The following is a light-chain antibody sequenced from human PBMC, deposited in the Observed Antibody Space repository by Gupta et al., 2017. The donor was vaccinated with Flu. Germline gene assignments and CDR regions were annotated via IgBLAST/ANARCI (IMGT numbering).Light chain of an antibody. CDR1: KLGEIY. J-gene: IGLJ2*01. V-gene: IGLV3-1*01. CDR3: QAWDSVADVV. Sequence: TQPPSVSVSPGQTVKIPCSGDKLGEIYAAWYQQKPGQPPVLIIYQDNKRPSGIPERFSASNSGNTATLTISGTQSVEEADYYCQAWDSVADVVFGGGTKLTVL. CDR2: QDN.